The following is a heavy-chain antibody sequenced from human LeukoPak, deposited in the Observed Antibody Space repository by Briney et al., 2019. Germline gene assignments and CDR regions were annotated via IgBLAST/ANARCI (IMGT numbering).Heavy chain of an antibody. J-gene: IGHJ4*02. Sequence: SETLSLTCAVSVGTISVCGYCCGWIRQPPGKGLEWIVSNHYSGSGYYNPSLKSRVTISVDTPKNQFSLKLASMTVRAEDGYLYSRQMGGDSGVYYFDYWGQGTLVTVSS. CDR1: VGTISVCGYC. V-gene: IGHV4-39*01. D-gene: IGHD2-21*02. CDR2: NHYSGSG. CDR3: SRQMGGDSGVYYFDY.